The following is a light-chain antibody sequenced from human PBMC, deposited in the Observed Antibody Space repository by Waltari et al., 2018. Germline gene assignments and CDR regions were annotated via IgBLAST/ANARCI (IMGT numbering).Light chain of an antibody. J-gene: IGKJ2*01. CDR3: QQLNSYPYT. CDR1: QGISSY. CDR2: AAS. Sequence: DLQLTQSPSFLSASVGEWVTITCRASQGISSYLALYQQKPGKAPKLLIYAASTLQSGVPSRFSGGGSGTKFTLTISSLQPEDFAIFYCQQLNSYPYTFGQGTKLEIK. V-gene: IGKV1-9*01.